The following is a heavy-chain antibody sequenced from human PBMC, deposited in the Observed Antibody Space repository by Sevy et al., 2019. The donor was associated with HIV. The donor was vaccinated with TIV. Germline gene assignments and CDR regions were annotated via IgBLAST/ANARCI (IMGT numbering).Heavy chain of an antibody. CDR3: ARDLNDFWSGPLDV. D-gene: IGHD3-3*01. V-gene: IGHV4-4*02. J-gene: IGHJ6*02. CDR2: IHHSGST. Sequence: SETLSLTCAVSGGSISTNNWWSWVRQSPGEGLEWIGEIHHSGSTNYNPSFKSRVTMSVDKSKNQFSLNLTSVTAADTAVYYCARDLNDFWSGPLDVWGQGTTVTVSS. CDR1: GGSISTNNW.